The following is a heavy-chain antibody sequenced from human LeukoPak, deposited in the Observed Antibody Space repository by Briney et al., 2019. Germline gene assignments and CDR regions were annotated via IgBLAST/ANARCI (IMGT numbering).Heavy chain of an antibody. CDR1: GGSISSYY. CDR2: IYYSGST. J-gene: IGHJ4*02. D-gene: IGHD3-3*01. CDR3: ARGYYDFWSGYYNDY. V-gene: IGHV4-59*01. Sequence: PSETPSLTCTVSGGSISSYYWSWIRQPPGKGLEWIGYIYYSGSTNYNPSLKSRVTISVDTSKNQFSLKLSSVTAADTAVYYCARGYYDFWSGYYNDYWGQGTLVTVSS.